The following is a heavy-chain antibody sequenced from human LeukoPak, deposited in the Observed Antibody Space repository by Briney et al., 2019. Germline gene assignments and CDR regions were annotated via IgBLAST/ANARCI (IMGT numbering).Heavy chain of an antibody. CDR3: ARRLCGGSCYSAHFDY. D-gene: IGHD2-15*01. Sequence: GESLKISCKGSGYSFTSYWIGWVRQMPGKGLEWMGIIYPGDSDTRYSPSFQGQVTISADKSIGTAYLQWSSLKASDTAMYYCARRLCGGSCYSAHFDYWGQGTLVTVSS. CDR2: IYPGDSDT. J-gene: IGHJ4*02. V-gene: IGHV5-51*01. CDR1: GYSFTSYW.